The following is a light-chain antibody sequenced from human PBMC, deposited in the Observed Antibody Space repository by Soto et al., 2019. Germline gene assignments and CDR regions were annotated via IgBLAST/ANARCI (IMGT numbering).Light chain of an antibody. CDR2: EAS. CDR3: QHYNGYWT. Sequence: GDRVTITCRASQSISGSLAWYQQKPGKVPKLLMYEASNLKSGVPSRFSGSGSGTEYTLTISSLQPDDSASYYCQHYNGYWTFGQGTRVEIK. V-gene: IGKV1-5*03. CDR1: QSISGS. J-gene: IGKJ1*01.